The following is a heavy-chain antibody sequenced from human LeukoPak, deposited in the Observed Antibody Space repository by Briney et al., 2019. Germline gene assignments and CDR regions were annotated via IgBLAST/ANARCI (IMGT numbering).Heavy chain of an antibody. CDR2: IIPIFGTA. CDR1: GGTFSSYA. CDR3: ARVAYYYDSSGYLDY. Sequence: ASVKVSCKASGGTFSSYAISWVRQAPGQGLEWVGGIIPIFGTAKYAQKFQGRVTITTDESTSTAYMELSSLRSEDTAVYYCARVAYYYDSSGYLDYWGQGTLVTVSS. V-gene: IGHV1-69*05. J-gene: IGHJ4*02. D-gene: IGHD3-22*01.